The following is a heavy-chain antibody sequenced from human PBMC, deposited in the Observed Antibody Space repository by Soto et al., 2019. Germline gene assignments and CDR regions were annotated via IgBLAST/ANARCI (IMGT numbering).Heavy chain of an antibody. CDR2: IYYSGST. J-gene: IGHJ4*02. CDR3: ARHRYSYGVYYFDY. V-gene: IGHV4-59*08. Sequence: SETLSLTCIVSGGSISNYYWSWIRQPPGKGLEWIGYIYYSGSTNYNPSLTSRVTISVDTSKNQFSLKLSSVTAADTAVYYCARHRYSYGVYYFDYWGQGALVTVSS. D-gene: IGHD5-18*01. CDR1: GGSISNYY.